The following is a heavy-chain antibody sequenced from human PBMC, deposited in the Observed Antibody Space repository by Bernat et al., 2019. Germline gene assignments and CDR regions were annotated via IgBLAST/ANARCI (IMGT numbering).Heavy chain of an antibody. J-gene: IGHJ4*02. D-gene: IGHD6-25*01. Sequence: EVQLVESGGGLVKPGGSLRLSCAASGFTFSSYSMNWFRQAPGKGLEWVSSISSSSYIYYADSVKGRFTISRDNAKNSLYLQMNSLRAEDTAVYYCARAPGRSGDYWGQGTLVTVSS. CDR2: ISSSSYI. V-gene: IGHV3-21*01. CDR3: ARAPGRSGDY. CDR1: GFTFSSYS.